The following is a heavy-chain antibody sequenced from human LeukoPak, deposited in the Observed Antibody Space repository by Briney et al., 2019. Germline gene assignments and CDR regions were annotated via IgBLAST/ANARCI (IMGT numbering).Heavy chain of an antibody. CDR2: IYYSGST. V-gene: IGHV4-59*08. CDR3: ARGTGYYRLYYYYYYGMDV. CDR1: GGSISSYY. D-gene: IGHD3-9*01. J-gene: IGHJ6*02. Sequence: PSETLSLTCTVSGGSISSYYWSWIRQPPGKGLEWIGYIYYSGSTNYNPSLKSRVTISVDTSKNQFSLKLSSVTAADTAVYYCARGTGYYRLYYYYYYGMDVWAKGPRSPSP.